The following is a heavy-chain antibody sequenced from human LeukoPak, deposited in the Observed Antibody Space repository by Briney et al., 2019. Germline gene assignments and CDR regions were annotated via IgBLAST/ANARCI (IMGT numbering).Heavy chain of an antibody. J-gene: IGHJ5*02. CDR1: GYTFTGYY. V-gene: IGHV1-2*02. CDR3: SGVQSPPRDWCDP. D-gene: IGHD2-8*01. Sequence: ASVKVSCKASGYTFTGYYMHWVRQAPGHGLAWMGWINPNSGGTNYAQKFQGRGTMTRDTSIRTAYLELSRLGSDDTAVYYCSGVQSPPRDWCDPWGHGTLVTVSS. CDR2: INPNSGGT.